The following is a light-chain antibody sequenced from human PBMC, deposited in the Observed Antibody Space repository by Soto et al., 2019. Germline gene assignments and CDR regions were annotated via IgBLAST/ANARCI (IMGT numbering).Light chain of an antibody. Sequence: QSALTQPASESGSPGQSITISCTGTSSDVGVYNYVSWYQQHPGKAPKLMIYEVSNRPSGVSNRFSGSKSGNTASLTISGLQADDEADYYCSSYTSSTTLVVFGGGTKLTVL. CDR3: SSYTSSTTLVV. J-gene: IGLJ2*01. CDR1: SSDVGVYNY. CDR2: EVS. V-gene: IGLV2-14*01.